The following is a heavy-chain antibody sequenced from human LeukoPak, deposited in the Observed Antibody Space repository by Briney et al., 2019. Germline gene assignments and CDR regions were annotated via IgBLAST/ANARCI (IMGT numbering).Heavy chain of an antibody. Sequence: GGSLRLSCAASGFTSSSYWMSWVRQAPGKGLEWVANIKQDGSEKYYVDSVKGRFTISRGNAKNSLYLQMNSLRAEDTAVYYCAREVSKWELLDIYYGMDVWGQGTTVTVSS. V-gene: IGHV3-7*01. D-gene: IGHD1-26*01. J-gene: IGHJ6*02. CDR2: IKQDGSEK. CDR1: GFTSSSYW. CDR3: AREVSKWELLDIYYGMDV.